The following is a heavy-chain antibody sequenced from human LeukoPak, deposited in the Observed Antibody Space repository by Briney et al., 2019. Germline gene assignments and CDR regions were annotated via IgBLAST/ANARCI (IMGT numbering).Heavy chain of an antibody. CDR2: ISSSSSYI. D-gene: IGHD6-13*01. Sequence: GGSLRLSWAASVFTFSSYSMNWVRQAPGKGLEWVSSISSSSSYIYYADSVKGRFTISRDNSKNTLYLQMDSLRAEDTAVYYCARSRADSSSSWYDDFDIWGRGPMVNVSS. V-gene: IGHV3-21*01. J-gene: IGHJ3*02. CDR1: VFTFSSYS. CDR3: ARSRADSSSSWYDDFDI.